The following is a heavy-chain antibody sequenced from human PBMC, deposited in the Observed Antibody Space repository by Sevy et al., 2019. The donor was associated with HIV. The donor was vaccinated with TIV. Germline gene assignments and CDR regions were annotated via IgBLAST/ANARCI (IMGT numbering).Heavy chain of an antibody. J-gene: IGHJ5*02. CDR1: GGSFSGYY. CDR2: INHSGST. Sequence: SETLSLTCAVYGGSFSGYYWNWIRQSPGKGLEWIGEINHSGSTHYNPSLKSRVTISVDTSKIQFSLRLNSVTAADTAVYYCARAPPVVVVPGAPSWFDPWGQGTLVTVSS. CDR3: ARAPPVVVVPGAPSWFDP. D-gene: IGHD2-2*01. V-gene: IGHV4-34*01.